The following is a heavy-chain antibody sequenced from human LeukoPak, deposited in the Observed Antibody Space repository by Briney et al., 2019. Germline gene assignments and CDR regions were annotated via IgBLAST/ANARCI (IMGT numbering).Heavy chain of an antibody. J-gene: IGHJ4*02. Sequence: GGSLRLSCAASGFTVSSNYMSWVRQTPGKGLEWVSYISSSGSSTYYADSVKGRFTISRDNAKSSLCLQMDSLRAGDTAVYYCAREDGSQLDYWGRGTLVTVSS. D-gene: IGHD1-26*01. CDR1: GFTVSSNY. CDR2: ISSSGSST. V-gene: IGHV3-11*04. CDR3: AREDGSQLDY.